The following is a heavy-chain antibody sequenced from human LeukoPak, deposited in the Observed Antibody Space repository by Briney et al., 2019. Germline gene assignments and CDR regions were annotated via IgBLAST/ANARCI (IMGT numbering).Heavy chain of an antibody. Sequence: SGGSLRLSCVASGFTFSTYEMTWVRQAPGKGLEWVSHISSSGSAIYYADSVKGRFTISRDNARKSLYLQMSSLRAEDTALYYCARDPYSSSFFDCWGQGTLVTVSS. CDR1: GFTFSTYE. CDR3: ARDPYSSSFFDC. CDR2: ISSSGSAI. V-gene: IGHV3-48*03. J-gene: IGHJ5*01. D-gene: IGHD6-6*01.